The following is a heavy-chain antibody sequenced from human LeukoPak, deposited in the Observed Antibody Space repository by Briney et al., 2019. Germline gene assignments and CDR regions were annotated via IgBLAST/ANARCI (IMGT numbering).Heavy chain of an antibody. D-gene: IGHD1-26*01. CDR3: AREGWELLLAFDI. J-gene: IGHJ3*02. CDR1: GFTFTSSA. Sequence: SVKVSCKASGFTFTSSAVQWVRQARGQRLEWIGWIVVGSGNTNYAQKFQERVTITRDMSTSTAYMELRSLRSDDTAVYYCAREGWELLLAFDIWGQGTMVTVSS. CDR2: IVVGSGNT. V-gene: IGHV1-58*01.